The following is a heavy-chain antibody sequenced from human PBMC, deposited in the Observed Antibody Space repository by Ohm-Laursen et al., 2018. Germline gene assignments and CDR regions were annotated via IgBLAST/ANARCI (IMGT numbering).Heavy chain of an antibody. CDR2: ISSSSSYI. J-gene: IGHJ6*02. D-gene: IGHD3-22*01. Sequence: SLRLSCAASGFTFSSYSMNWVRQAPGKGLEWVSSISSSSSYIYYADSVKGRFTISRDNAKSSLYLQMNSLRAEDTAVYYCARDWVGDYYDSSGYYRDYYYYGMDVWGQGTTVTVSS. CDR1: GFTFSSYS. CDR3: ARDWVGDYYDSSGYYRDYYYYGMDV. V-gene: IGHV3-21*01.